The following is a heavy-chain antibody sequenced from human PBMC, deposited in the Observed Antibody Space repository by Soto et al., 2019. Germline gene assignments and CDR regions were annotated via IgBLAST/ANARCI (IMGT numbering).Heavy chain of an antibody. CDR1: GFTFSSYG. CDR3: AILSN. Sequence: QVQLVESGGGVVQPGRSLRLSCAASGFTFSSYGMHWVRQAPGKGLEWVAVISYDGSNKYYADSVKGRFTISRDNFKNTLHLQMNSLRAEDTAVYYCAILSNWGQGTLVTVSS. V-gene: IGHV3-30*03. J-gene: IGHJ4*02. CDR2: ISYDGSNK. D-gene: IGHD6-6*01.